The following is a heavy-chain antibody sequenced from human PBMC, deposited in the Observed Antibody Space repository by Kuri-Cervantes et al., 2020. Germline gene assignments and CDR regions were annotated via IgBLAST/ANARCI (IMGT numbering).Heavy chain of an antibody. CDR2: ISWNSGSI. J-gene: IGHJ6*02. D-gene: IGHD5-12*01. V-gene: IGHV3-9*01. CDR3: AKDIVATIYYYGMDV. Sequence: GGSLRLSCAASGFTFDDYAMHWVRQAPGKGLEWVSGISWNSGSIGYADSVKGRFTISRDNAKNSLYLQMNSLRAEDTALYYCAKDIVATIYYYGMDVWGQGTIVTVSS. CDR1: GFTFDDYA.